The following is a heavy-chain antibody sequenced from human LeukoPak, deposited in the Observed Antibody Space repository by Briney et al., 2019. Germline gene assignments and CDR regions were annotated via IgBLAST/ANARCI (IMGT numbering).Heavy chain of an antibody. CDR2: ISAYNGNT. D-gene: IGHD3-10*01. V-gene: IGHV1-18*01. CDR1: GYTFTSYG. CDR3: ARASLLAFDH. Sequence: ASVKVACKSSGYTFTSYGMSGVRQAPGQGLEWMGWISAYNGNTNYAQKLQGRVTMTTDTSTSTAYMELRSLRSDDTAVYYCARASLLAFDHWGQGTLVTVSS. J-gene: IGHJ4*02.